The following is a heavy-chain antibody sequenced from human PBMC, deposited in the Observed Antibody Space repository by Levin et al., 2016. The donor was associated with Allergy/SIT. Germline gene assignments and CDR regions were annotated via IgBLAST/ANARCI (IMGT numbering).Heavy chain of an antibody. D-gene: IGHD2-21*01. CDR2: ISSSSQTI. Sequence: GESLKISCAVSGFTFRDYDVNWVRQAPGKGLEWISYISSSSQTIYYADSVKGRFTISRDNSNNSLYLQMSSLRTDDTAVYFCARDAYCGRDCFPYWYFDLWGRGTLVTVSS. CDR3: ARDAYCGRDCFPYWYFDL. J-gene: IGHJ2*01. CDR1: GFTFRDYD. V-gene: IGHV3-48*03.